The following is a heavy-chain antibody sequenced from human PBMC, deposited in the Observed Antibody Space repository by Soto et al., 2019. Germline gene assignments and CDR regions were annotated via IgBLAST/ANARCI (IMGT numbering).Heavy chain of an antibody. V-gene: IGHV1-69*13. D-gene: IGHD3-22*01. CDR1: GVTFSSYA. J-gene: IGHJ3*02. Sequence: SVKVSCKASGVTFSSYAISWVRQAPGQWIAWMGGIIPIFGTANYAQKFQGRVTITADESTSTAYMELSSLRSEDTAVYFCARDDFDITMIPVGPFDIWGRGTMVTVSS. CDR2: IIPIFGTA. CDR3: ARDDFDITMIPVGPFDI.